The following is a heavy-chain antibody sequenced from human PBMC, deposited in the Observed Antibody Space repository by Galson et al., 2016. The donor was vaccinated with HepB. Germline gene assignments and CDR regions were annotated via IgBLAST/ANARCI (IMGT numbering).Heavy chain of an antibody. D-gene: IGHD4-23*01. V-gene: IGHV4-59*01. Sequence: SETLSLTCTVSGGSISPYFWSWIRRLPGKGLEWIAYIYFSGTTNYNPSLKSRVTISLDTSKGQFSLKVTSVTAADSAVYYCARSYGGYAFDIWGQGTMVTVSS. CDR2: IYFSGTT. CDR1: GGSISPYF. J-gene: IGHJ3*02. CDR3: ARSYGGYAFDI.